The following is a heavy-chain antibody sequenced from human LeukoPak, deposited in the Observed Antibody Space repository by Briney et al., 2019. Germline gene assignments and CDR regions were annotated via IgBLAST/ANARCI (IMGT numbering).Heavy chain of an antibody. D-gene: IGHD1-1*01. CDR2: ISGSGGST. J-gene: IGHJ4*02. CDR3: AKLMRSYNWNDFDY. V-gene: IGHV3-23*01. CDR1: GFTFSSYA. Sequence: GGSLRLSCAASGFTFSSYAMSWVRQAPGKGLEWVSAISGSGGSTYYADSVKGRFTISRDNSKNMLYLQMNSLRAEDTAVYYCAKLMRSYNWNDFDYWGQGTLVTVSS.